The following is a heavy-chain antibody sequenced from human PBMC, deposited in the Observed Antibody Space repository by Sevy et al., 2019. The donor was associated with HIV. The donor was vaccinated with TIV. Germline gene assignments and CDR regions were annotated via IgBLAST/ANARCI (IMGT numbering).Heavy chain of an antibody. D-gene: IGHD2-2*01. J-gene: IGHJ6*03. V-gene: IGHV4-31*03. CDR3: ARVSSLIVVVPAAIEDYYYYMDV. CDR1: GGSISSGGYY. Sequence: SETLSLTCTVSGGSISSGGYYWSWIRQHPGKGLEWIGYIYYSGSTYYNPSLKSRVTISVDTSKNQFSLKLSSVTAADTAVYYCARVSSLIVVVPAAIEDYYYYMDVWGKGTMVTVSS. CDR2: IYYSGST.